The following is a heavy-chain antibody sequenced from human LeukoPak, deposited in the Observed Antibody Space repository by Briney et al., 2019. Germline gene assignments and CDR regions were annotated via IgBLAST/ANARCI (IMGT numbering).Heavy chain of an antibody. J-gene: IGHJ4*02. V-gene: IGHV3-49*04. CDR3: TRNAPDRYYYDSSGYYFDY. CDR1: GFTFGEYV. CDR2: IRTKSYGETT. Sequence: GGSLSLSCTVCGFTFGEYVMNWVRQAPGKGLEWVGFIRTKSYGETTEYAAYVKDRFTISREEFKSIAYLQMNSLKTEDTAVYYCTRNAPDRYYYDSSGYYFDYWGQGTLVTVSS. D-gene: IGHD3-22*01.